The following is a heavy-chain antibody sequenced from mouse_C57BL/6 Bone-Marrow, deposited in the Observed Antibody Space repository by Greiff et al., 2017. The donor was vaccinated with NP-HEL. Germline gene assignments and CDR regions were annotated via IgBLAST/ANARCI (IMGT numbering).Heavy chain of an antibody. V-gene: IGHV1-15*01. D-gene: IGHD2-1*01. CDR3: TRPFYSLAMDY. Sequence: VKVVESGAELVRPGASVTLSCKASGYTFTDYEMHWVKQTPVHGLEWIGAIDPETGGTAYNQKFKGKAILTADKSSSTAYMELRSLTSEDSAVYYCTRPFYSLAMDYWGRGTSVTVSS. J-gene: IGHJ4*01. CDR1: GYTFTDYE. CDR2: IDPETGGT.